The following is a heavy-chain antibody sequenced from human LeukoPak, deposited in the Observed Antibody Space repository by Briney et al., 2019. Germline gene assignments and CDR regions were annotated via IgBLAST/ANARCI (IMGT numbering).Heavy chain of an antibody. CDR2: IWSDGSNR. V-gene: IGHV3-33*06. CDR1: GFIYSHYG. CDR3: AKAGGAQGGDGGANYFYYYMDV. Sequence: GGSLRLSCAASGFIYSHYGMHWVRQAPGKGLEWVAVIWSDGSNRFYAGSVKGRFTISRDNSQNTLFLQMNSLRAEDTAVYYCAKAGGAQGGDGGANYFYYYMDVWGTGTTVTVSS. J-gene: IGHJ6*03. D-gene: IGHD2-21*01.